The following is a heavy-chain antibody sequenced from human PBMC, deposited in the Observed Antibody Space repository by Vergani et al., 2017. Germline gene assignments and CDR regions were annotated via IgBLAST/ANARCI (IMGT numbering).Heavy chain of an antibody. CDR1: GWSFSGYY. CDR3: ARSGGYDSRGFFDY. Sequence: QVQLQQWGAGLLKPSETLSLTCAVYGWSFSGYYWSWIRQPPGKGLEWIGEINHSGSTNYNPSLKSRVTISVDTSKNQFSLKLRSVTAADTAVYYCARSGGYDSRGFFDYWGQGTLVTVSS. V-gene: IGHV4-34*01. J-gene: IGHJ4*02. D-gene: IGHD3-22*01. CDR2: INHSGST.